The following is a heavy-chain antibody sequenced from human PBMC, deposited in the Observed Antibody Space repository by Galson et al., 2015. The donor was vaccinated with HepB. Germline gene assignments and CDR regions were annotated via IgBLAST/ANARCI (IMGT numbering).Heavy chain of an antibody. CDR3: ARGIAAAGHALDI. Sequence: CAISGDSVSSNSAVWSWIRQSPSRGFEWLGRTYYRSNWYKDDAVSVKGRITINPDTSKNQLSLHLNSVTPDDTAVYYCARGIAAAGHALDIWGQGTMVTVSS. CDR1: GDSVSSNSAV. J-gene: IGHJ3*02. V-gene: IGHV6-1*01. D-gene: IGHD6-13*01. CDR2: TYYRSNWYK.